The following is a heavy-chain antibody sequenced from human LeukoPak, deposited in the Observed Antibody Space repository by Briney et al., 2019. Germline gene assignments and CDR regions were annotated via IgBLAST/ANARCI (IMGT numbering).Heavy chain of an antibody. CDR3: ARDHNVADV. D-gene: IGHD2-8*01. Sequence: TGGSLRLSCAASGFNFSSYWMSWVRQAPGKRLEWVANLNQDGSVQLYGDSVRGRFTISRDNAKNSVYIQMNSLRVEDTAMYYCARDHNVADVWGQGTMVTVS. V-gene: IGHV3-7*01. J-gene: IGHJ3*01. CDR2: LNQDGSVQ. CDR1: GFNFSSYW.